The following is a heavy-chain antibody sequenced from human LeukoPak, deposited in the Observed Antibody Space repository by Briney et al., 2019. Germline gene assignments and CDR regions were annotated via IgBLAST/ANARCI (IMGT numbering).Heavy chain of an antibody. V-gene: IGHV1-2*02. J-gene: IGHJ4*02. CDR2: INPNSGGT. D-gene: IGHD3-22*01. CDR1: GYTFTGYY. CDR3: ARPFFHDSSGYYYGMTFDY. Sequence: ASVKVSCKASGYTFTGYYMHWVRQAPGQGLERMGWINPNSGGTNYAQKFQGRVTMTRDTSISTAYMELSRLRSDDTAVYYCARPFFHDSSGYYYGMTFDYWGQGTLVTVSS.